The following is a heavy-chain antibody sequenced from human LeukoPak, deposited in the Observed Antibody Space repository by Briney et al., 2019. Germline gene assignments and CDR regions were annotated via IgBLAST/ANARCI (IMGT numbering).Heavy chain of an antibody. CDR1: GYIFTNYW. D-gene: IGHD5-24*01. CDR2: TYPADSDT. Sequence: GESLKISCKGSGYIFTNYWIVWVRQMPGKGLEWMGITYPADSDTRYSPSFQGHVTISADKSISTAYLHWSSLKASDTAMYYCARHESNGYIASAFDYWGQGTLVTVSS. J-gene: IGHJ4*02. V-gene: IGHV5-51*01. CDR3: ARHESNGYIASAFDY.